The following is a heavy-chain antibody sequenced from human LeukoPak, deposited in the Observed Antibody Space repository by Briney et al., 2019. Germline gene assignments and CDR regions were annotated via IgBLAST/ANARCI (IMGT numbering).Heavy chain of an antibody. Sequence: SVKLSCRASGGTFSSYAISWVRQAPGQGLEWMGGIIPIFGTANYAQKFQGRVTITADKSTSTAYMELSSLRSEDTAVYYCASDCGGDCYPPAEYFQHWGQGTLVTVSS. CDR3: ASDCGGDCYPPAEYFQH. CDR2: IIPIFGTA. V-gene: IGHV1-69*06. CDR1: GGTFSSYA. J-gene: IGHJ1*01. D-gene: IGHD2-21*02.